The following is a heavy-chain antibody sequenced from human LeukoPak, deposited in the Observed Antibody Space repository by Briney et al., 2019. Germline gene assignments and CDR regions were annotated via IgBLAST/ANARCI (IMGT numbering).Heavy chain of an antibody. CDR3: ATGSRDGYNFVY. Sequence: GGSLRLSCAASGFTFSSYGMRWVRQAPGKGLEWVSAISGSGGTTYYADSVKGRFTISRDNSKKTMYLQMNSLRVEDTAVYYCATGSRDGYNFVYWGQGTLVTVSS. V-gene: IGHV3-23*01. CDR1: GFTFSSYG. CDR2: ISGSGGTT. D-gene: IGHD5-24*01. J-gene: IGHJ4*02.